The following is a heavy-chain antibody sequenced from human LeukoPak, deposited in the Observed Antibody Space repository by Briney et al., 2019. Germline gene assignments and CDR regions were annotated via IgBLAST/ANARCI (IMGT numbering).Heavy chain of an antibody. Sequence: PGGSLRLSCAASGFTSSSYSMNWVRQAPGRGLEWVSSISSSSSYIYYADSVKGRFTISRDNAKNSLYLQMNSLRAEDTAVYYCARGGCSGGSCYPSWGQGTLVTVSS. CDR2: ISSSSSYI. J-gene: IGHJ5*02. CDR3: ARGGCSGGSCYPS. CDR1: GFTSSSYS. D-gene: IGHD2-15*01. V-gene: IGHV3-21*01.